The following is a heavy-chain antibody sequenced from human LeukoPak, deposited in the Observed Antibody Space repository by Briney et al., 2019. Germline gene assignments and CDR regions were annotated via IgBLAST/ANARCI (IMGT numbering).Heavy chain of an antibody. J-gene: IGHJ5*02. CDR3: ARGIHKTYCTSTSGHIRWFDP. V-gene: IGHV3-11*06. D-gene: IGHD2-2*02. Sequence: RGSLRLSCAASGFTFIDYFMTWIRQAPGKGLEWVSYISSSSSNTNYADSVKGRFTISRDNAKNSLSLQMNSLRAEDTAVYYCARGIHKTYCTSTSGHIRWFDPSGQGELVSVSS. CDR1: GFTFIDYF. CDR2: ISSSSSNT.